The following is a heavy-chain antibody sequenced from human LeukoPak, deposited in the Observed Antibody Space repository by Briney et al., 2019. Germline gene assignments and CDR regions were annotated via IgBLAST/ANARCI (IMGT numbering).Heavy chain of an antibody. J-gene: IGHJ6*03. D-gene: IGHD1-26*01. V-gene: IGHV1-46*01. CDR1: GYTFTSYY. CDR3: AGEPLGEWELLRNVYYYMDV. CDR2: INPSGGST. Sequence: ASVKVSCKASGYTFTSYYMHWVRQAPGQGLEWMGIINPSGGSTSYAQKFQGRVTMTRDTSTSTVYMELSSLRSEDTAVYYCAGEPLGEWELLRNVYYYMDVWGKGTTVTISS.